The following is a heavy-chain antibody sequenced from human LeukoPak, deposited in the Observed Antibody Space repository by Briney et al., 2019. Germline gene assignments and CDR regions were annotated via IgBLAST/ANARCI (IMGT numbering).Heavy chain of an antibody. D-gene: IGHD3-10*01. J-gene: IGHJ4*02. V-gene: IGHV3-48*01. CDR3: ARDGRFGELSH. Sequence: GGSLRLSCAASGFTFSSYSMNWVRQAPGKGLEWVSYISSSSSAIYYADSVKGRFTISRDNAKNSLYLQMNSLRAEDTAVYYCARDGRFGELSHWGQGTLVTVSS. CDR2: ISSSSSAI. CDR1: GFTFSSYS.